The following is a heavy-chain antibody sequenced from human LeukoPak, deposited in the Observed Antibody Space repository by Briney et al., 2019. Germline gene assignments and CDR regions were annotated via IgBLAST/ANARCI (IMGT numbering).Heavy chain of an antibody. CDR1: GFTFSSYA. Sequence: GGSLRLSCAASGFTFSSYAMSWVRQAPGKGLEWVSAISGSGGSTYYADSVKGRFTISRDNAKNSLYLQMNSLRAEDTAVYYCARIAVEMATITDYWGQGTLVTVSS. CDR3: ARIAVEMATITDY. J-gene: IGHJ4*02. CDR2: ISGSGGST. V-gene: IGHV3-23*01. D-gene: IGHD5-24*01.